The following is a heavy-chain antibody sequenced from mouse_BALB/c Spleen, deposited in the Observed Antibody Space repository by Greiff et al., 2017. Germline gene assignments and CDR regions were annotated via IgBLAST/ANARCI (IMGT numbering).Heavy chain of an antibody. Sequence: QVTLKVSGPGILQPSQTLSLTCSFSGFSLSTSGMGVSWIRQPSGKGLEWLAHIYWDDDKRYNPSLKSRLTISKDTSSNQVFLKITSVDTADTATYYCARSLLRYQSLFAYWGQGTLVSVSA. CDR1: GFSLSTSGMG. D-gene: IGHD1-1*01. CDR2: IYWDDDK. V-gene: IGHV8-12*01. J-gene: IGHJ3*01. CDR3: ARSLLRYQSLFAY.